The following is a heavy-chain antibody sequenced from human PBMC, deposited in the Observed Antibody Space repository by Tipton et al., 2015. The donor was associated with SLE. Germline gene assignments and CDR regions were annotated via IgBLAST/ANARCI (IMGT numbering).Heavy chain of an antibody. D-gene: IGHD4-17*01. J-gene: IGHJ6*02. CDR2: ISWDGGTT. V-gene: IGHV3-43D*04. CDR1: GFTFDDYA. Sequence: GSLRLSCAASGFTFDDYAMHWVRQAPGKGLEWVSLISWDGGTTYYADSVKGRFTISRDNSKNSLYLQMNSLGTEDTAVYYCAKRGNDYGDSYFYYNGMDVWGQGTTVTVSS. CDR3: AKRGNDYGDSYFYYNGMDV.